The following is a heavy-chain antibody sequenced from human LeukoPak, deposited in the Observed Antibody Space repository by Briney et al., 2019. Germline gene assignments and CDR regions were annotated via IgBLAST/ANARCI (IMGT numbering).Heavy chain of an antibody. J-gene: IGHJ4*02. CDR3: ARLPYYDFWSGREGDY. Sequence: SQTLSLTCAISGDSVSSNSAAWNWIRQSPSRGLEWLGRTYYRSKWYNDYAVSVKSRISINPDTSKNQFSLQLNSVTPEDTAVYYCARLPYYDFWSGREGDYWGQGTLVTVSS. V-gene: IGHV6-1*01. CDR2: TYYRSKWYN. D-gene: IGHD3-3*01. CDR1: GDSVSSNSAA.